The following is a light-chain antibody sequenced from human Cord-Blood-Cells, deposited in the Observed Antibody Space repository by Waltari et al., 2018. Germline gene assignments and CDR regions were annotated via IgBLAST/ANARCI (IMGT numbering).Light chain of an antibody. CDR2: GAS. CDR3: QQYGSSPRT. CDR1: QSVSSSY. V-gene: IGKV3-20*01. J-gene: IGKJ1*01. Sequence: GERATLSCRASQSVSSSYLAWYQQKPGQAPRLLIYGASSRATGIPDRFSDSGSGTDFTLTISRLEPEDFAVYYCQQYGSSPRTFGQGTKVEIK.